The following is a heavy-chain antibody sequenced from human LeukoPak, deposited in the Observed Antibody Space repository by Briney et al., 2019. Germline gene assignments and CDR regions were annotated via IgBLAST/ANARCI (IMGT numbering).Heavy chain of an antibody. CDR1: GFSFSSRG. CDR2: ISNDGTDK. CDR3: VKEADYDILTGYAPSYFHY. V-gene: IGHV3-30*18. D-gene: IGHD3-9*01. J-gene: IGHJ4*02. Sequence: GGSLRLSCAASGFSFSSRGVHWVRQAPGKGLEWVAFISNDGTDKYYADSVKGRFTVSRGNSKSMLYLQIDSVSADDTAVYYCVKEADYDILTGYAPSYFHYWGQGTLVTVSS.